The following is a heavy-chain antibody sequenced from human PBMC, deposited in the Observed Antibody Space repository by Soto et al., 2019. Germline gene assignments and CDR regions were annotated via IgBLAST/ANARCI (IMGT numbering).Heavy chain of an antibody. CDR2: ISYDGSNT. V-gene: IGHV3-30*18. CDR1: GFTFSSSA. Sequence: PGGSLRLSCAASGFTFSSSAMSWVRQAPGKGLEWVAIISYDGSNTYYADSVKGRFTISRDNSKNTLYLQMNSLRAEDTSVYYCAKEGGLSGSYYISSSYYFDYWGQGPRSPSPQ. D-gene: IGHD1-26*01. CDR3: AKEGGLSGSYYISSSYYFDY. J-gene: IGHJ4*02.